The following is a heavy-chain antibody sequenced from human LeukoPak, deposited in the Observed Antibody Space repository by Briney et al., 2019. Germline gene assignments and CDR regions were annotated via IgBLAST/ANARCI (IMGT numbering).Heavy chain of an antibody. CDR1: GGSFSGYY. CDR3: ARVTPGGSSGYRNY. D-gene: IGHD3-22*01. CDR2: INHSGST. J-gene: IGHJ4*02. V-gene: IGHV4-34*01. Sequence: PSETLSLTCAVYGGSFSGYYWSWIRQPPGKGLEWIGEINHSGSTNYNPSLKSRVTISVDTSKNQFSLKLSSVTAADTAVYYCARVTPGGSSGYRNYWGQGTLVTVSS.